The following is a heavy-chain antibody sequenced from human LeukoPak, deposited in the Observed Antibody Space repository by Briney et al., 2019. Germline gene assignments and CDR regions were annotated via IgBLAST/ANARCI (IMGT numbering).Heavy chain of an antibody. V-gene: IGHV3-7*05. Sequence: AGGSLRLSCAAPGFTFSNYWMNCVRQAPGKGLEWVANIKEDGSEKNYVDSVKGRFTISRDNAKNPLYLQMSSLRAEDTAVYYCARDPLIAVAGIYFDYWGQGTLVTVSS. CDR2: IKEDGSEK. D-gene: IGHD6-19*01. CDR3: ARDPLIAVAGIYFDY. CDR1: GFTFSNYW. J-gene: IGHJ4*02.